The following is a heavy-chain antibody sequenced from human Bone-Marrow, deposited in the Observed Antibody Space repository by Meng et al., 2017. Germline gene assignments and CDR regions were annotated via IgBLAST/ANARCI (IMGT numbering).Heavy chain of an antibody. V-gene: IGHV4-31*01. CDR3: ARDIRQGGNIWFDP. CDR1: GGSISSGGYY. D-gene: IGHD3-16*01. Sequence: QGPRQGACPGLVKPSPPLSLTCPCSGGSISSGGYYWSWIRQHPGKGLEWIGYIYYSGTTYYNPSLSSLVTISVDTSKNQFSLNLSSVTAADTAVYYCARDIRQGGNIWFDPWGQGTLVTVSS. J-gene: IGHJ5*01. CDR2: IYYSGTT.